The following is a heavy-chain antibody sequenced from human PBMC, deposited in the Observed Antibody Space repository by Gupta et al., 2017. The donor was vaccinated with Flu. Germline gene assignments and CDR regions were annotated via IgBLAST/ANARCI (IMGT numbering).Heavy chain of an antibody. V-gene: IGHV1-18*01. D-gene: IGHD1-26*01. J-gene: IGHJ2*01. CDR3: VRSREAVNRYYFDL. CDR1: TDG. Sequence: TDGISWVRQAPGQGLEWLGWSSGHNRNTAYAQSFQGRLTLTTDLSTSTAYMEMRSLTSDDTAVDFCVRSREAVNRYYFDLWGRGTRVIVSS. CDR2: SSGHNRNT.